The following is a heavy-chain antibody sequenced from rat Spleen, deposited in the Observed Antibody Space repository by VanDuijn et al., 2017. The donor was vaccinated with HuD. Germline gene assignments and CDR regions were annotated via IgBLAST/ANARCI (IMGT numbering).Heavy chain of an antibody. CDR2: ISFDGIST. J-gene: IGHJ4*01. CDR1: GFTFSDYY. D-gene: IGHD1-6*01. CDR3: ASLMYTPDYLGVMDV. V-gene: IGHV5-29*01. Sequence: EVQLVESDGGLVQPGRSLKLSCAASGFTFSDYYMAWVRQAPTKGLEWVATISFDGISTYYRDSVKGRFTISRDDAKNTQSLQMDSLRSEDTATYYCASLMYTPDYLGVMDVWGQGASVTVSS.